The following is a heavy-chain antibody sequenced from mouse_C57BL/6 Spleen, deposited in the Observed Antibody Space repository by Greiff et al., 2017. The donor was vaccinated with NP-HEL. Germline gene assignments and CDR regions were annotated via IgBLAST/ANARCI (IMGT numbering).Heavy chain of an antibody. V-gene: IGHV1-12*01. CDR3: ARSAYYSNWEWFAY. CDR2: IYPGNGDT. Sequence: LQESGAELVRPGASVKMSCKASGYTFTSYNMHWVKQTPRQGLEWIGAIYPGNGDTSYNQKFKGKATLTVDKSSSTAYMQLSSLTSEDSAVYYCARSAYYSNWEWFAYWGQGTLVTVSA. CDR1: GYTFTSYN. D-gene: IGHD2-5*01. J-gene: IGHJ3*01.